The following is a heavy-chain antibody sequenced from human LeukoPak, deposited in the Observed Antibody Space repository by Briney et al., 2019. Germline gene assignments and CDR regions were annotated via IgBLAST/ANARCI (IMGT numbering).Heavy chain of an antibody. Sequence: GESLKISCKGSGYRFTSNWIAWVRQMPGKGLEWMGIIYPGDSDTRYSPSFQGQVTISADKSISTAYLQWSSLRASDTAIYFCAYGKYYFDYWGQGTLLTVSS. D-gene: IGHD3-16*01. CDR2: IYPGDSDT. J-gene: IGHJ4*02. CDR1: GYRFTSNW. V-gene: IGHV5-51*01. CDR3: AYGKYYFDY.